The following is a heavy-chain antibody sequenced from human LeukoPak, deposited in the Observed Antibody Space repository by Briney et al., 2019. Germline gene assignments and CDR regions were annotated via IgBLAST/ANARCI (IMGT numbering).Heavy chain of an antibody. Sequence: SETLSLTCAVYGVTFSGYYWSWIRQPPGKGLEWIGYIYYSGSTYYNPSLKSRVTISVDTSKNQFSLKLSSVTAADTAVYYCARAKCSGGSCYYYYGMDVWGQGTTVTVSS. J-gene: IGHJ6*02. CDR3: ARAKCSGGSCYYYYGMDV. CDR2: IYYSGST. CDR1: GVTFSGYY. D-gene: IGHD2-15*01. V-gene: IGHV4-34*09.